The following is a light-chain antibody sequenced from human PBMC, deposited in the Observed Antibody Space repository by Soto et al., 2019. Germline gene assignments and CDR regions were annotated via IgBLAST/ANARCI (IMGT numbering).Light chain of an antibody. V-gene: IGKV1-39*01. CDR3: QQSYSIPA. J-gene: IGKJ1*01. CDR1: QSINTY. CDR2: GAS. Sequence: DIQMTQSPSSLSASVGDRVTITCRASQSINTYLNWYHQKPGEAHKVVIHGASSLQTGVPSRFSGSGSGTEFTLTINSLQPEDFATYYCQQSYSIPAFGQGTRVEVK.